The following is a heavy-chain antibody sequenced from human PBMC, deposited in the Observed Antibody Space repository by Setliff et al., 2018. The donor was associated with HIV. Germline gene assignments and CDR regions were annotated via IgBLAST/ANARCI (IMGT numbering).Heavy chain of an antibody. V-gene: IGHV4-34*01. D-gene: IGHD1-26*01. Sequence: PSETLSLTCAVYGGSFSGYYWSWIRQPPGKGLEWIGEINHSGSTNYNPSLKSRVTISVDTSKNQFSLKLISVTAADTAVYYCARGVGSYYDWGQGTLVTVSS. CDR1: GGSFSGYY. CDR3: ARGVGSYYD. CDR2: INHSGST. J-gene: IGHJ4*02.